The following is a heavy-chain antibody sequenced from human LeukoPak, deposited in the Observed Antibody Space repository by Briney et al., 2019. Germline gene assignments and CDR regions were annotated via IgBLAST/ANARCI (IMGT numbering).Heavy chain of an antibody. CDR1: GGTFSSYA. D-gene: IGHD3-9*01. CDR2: IIPILGIA. J-gene: IGHJ4*02. V-gene: IGHV1-69*04. Sequence: SVKVSCKASGGTFSSYAISWVRQAPGQGLEWMGRIIPILGIANYAQKFQGRVTVTADKSTSTAYMELSSLRSEDTAVYYCARGAYDILTGYLQTFDYWGQGTLVTVSS. CDR3: ARGAYDILTGYLQTFDY.